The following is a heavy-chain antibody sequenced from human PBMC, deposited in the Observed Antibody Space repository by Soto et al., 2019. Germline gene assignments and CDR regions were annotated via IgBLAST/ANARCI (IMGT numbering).Heavy chain of an antibody. D-gene: IGHD3-22*01. CDR3: AKRGGYYYDSSGPLDY. CDR2: ISGSGGST. Sequence: SLRLSCAASGFTFSSYAMSWVRQAPGKGLEWVSAISGSGGSTYYADSVKGRFTISRDNSKNTLYLQMNSLRAEDTAVYYCAKRGGYYYDSSGPLDYWGQGTLVTVSS. CDR1: GFTFSSYA. V-gene: IGHV3-23*01. J-gene: IGHJ4*02.